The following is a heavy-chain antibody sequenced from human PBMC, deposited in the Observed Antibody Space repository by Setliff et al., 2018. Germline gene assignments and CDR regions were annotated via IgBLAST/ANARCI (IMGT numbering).Heavy chain of an antibody. Sequence: SETLSLTCTVSGGSISSGGYYWSWIRQHPGKGLEWIGYIYYSGSTYYNPSLKSRVTISVDTSKNQFSLKLSSVTAADTAVYYCAIDPLTTTVRHAFDLWGQGTMVTVSS. J-gene: IGHJ3*01. CDR3: AIDPLTTTVRHAFDL. CDR2: IYYSGST. V-gene: IGHV4-31*03. CDR1: GGSISSGGYY. D-gene: IGHD4-4*01.